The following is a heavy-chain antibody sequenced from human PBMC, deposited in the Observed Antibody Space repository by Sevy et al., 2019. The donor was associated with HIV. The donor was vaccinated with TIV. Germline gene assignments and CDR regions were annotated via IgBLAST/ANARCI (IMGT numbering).Heavy chain of an antibody. Sequence: GGSLRLSCAASGFTFSSYWMSWVRQAPGKGLEWVANIKQDGSEKYYVDSVKGRFTISRDNTKNSLYLQMNSLRAEDTAVYYCARKYCGGDCYPRPYYYYGMDVWGQGTTVTVSS. CDR3: ARKYCGGDCYPRPYYYYGMDV. D-gene: IGHD2-21*02. J-gene: IGHJ6*02. CDR1: GFTFSSYW. CDR2: IKQDGSEK. V-gene: IGHV3-7*01.